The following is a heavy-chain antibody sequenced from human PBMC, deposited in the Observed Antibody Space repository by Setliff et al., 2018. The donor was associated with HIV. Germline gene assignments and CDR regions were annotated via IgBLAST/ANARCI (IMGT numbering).Heavy chain of an antibody. J-gene: IGHJ4*02. D-gene: IGHD3-22*01. CDR3: ARKYLVNVFDY. CDR2: VYYSGTT. V-gene: IGHV4-59*01. Sequence: SETLSLTCSVSGGSLSSYYWSWIRQPPGKGLEWIGYVYYSGTTNYNPSLKSRVGMSVDTSKNQFSLRLSSVTAADTAVYYCARKYLVNVFDYWGQGMLVTVSS. CDR1: GGSLSSYY.